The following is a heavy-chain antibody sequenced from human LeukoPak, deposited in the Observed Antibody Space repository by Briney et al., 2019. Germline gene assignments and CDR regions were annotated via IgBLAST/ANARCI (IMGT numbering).Heavy chain of an antibody. Sequence: GGSLRLSCAASGFTFSSYSMNWVRQAPGKGLEWVSSISSSSSYIYYADSVKGRFTISRDNAKNSLYLQMNSLRAEDTAVYYCAKGSYLMWEPGDYFDYWGQGTLVTVSS. V-gene: IGHV3-21*01. CDR3: AKGSYLMWEPGDYFDY. CDR2: ISSSSSYI. J-gene: IGHJ4*02. D-gene: IGHD1-26*01. CDR1: GFTFSSYS.